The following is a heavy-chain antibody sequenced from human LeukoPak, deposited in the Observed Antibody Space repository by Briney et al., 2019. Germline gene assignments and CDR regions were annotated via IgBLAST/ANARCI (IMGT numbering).Heavy chain of an antibody. Sequence: SETLSLTCAVYGGSFSGYYWTWIRQAPGKGLEWIGEINQSGVTNYSPSLKSRVSISVDTSTNQFSLNLSSVTAADTAVYFCARGREPARPPLGYWGQGTLVTVSS. V-gene: IGHV4-34*01. CDR3: ARGREPARPPLGY. CDR1: GGSFSGYY. D-gene: IGHD1-14*01. CDR2: INQSGVT. J-gene: IGHJ4*02.